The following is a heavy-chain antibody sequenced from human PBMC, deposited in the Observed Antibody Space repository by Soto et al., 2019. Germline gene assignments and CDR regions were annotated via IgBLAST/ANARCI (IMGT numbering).Heavy chain of an antibody. CDR2: IRSKGYGGTT. J-gene: IGHJ4*02. Sequence: GGSLRLSCTTSGFTFGDYATSWFRQAPGKGLEWVGFIRSKGYGGTTQYAASVKGRFTISRDDSESIAYLQMDSLKTEDTALYYCARVGSASLMVVVIADHWGQGTQVTVSS. CDR3: ARVGSASLMVVVIADH. D-gene: IGHD3-22*01. CDR1: GFTFGDYA. V-gene: IGHV3-49*03.